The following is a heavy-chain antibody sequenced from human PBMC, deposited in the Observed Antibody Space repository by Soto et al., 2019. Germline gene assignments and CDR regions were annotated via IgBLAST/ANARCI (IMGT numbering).Heavy chain of an antibody. D-gene: IGHD6-6*01. Sequence: QLQLQESGPGLVKPSETLSLTCTVSGGSISSSSYYWGWIRQPPGKGLELIGSIYYSGSTYYNPSLKSRVTISVDTSKDQFSLKLSSVTAADTAVYYCARRGSSSSRGYFDYWGQGTLVTVSS. V-gene: IGHV4-39*01. J-gene: IGHJ4*02. CDR2: IYYSGST. CDR3: ARRGSSSSRGYFDY. CDR1: GGSISSSSYY.